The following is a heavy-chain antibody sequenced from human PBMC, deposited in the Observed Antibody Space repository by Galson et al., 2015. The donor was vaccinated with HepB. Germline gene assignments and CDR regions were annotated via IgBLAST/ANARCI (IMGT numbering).Heavy chain of an antibody. CDR3: ARETVILNWNYDL. V-gene: IGHV3-33*01. J-gene: IGHJ2*01. CDR1: GFPFSNYG. Sequence: SLRLSCAASGFPFSNYGLHWVRQTPGKGLEWVGCIWHGGSNQHYAASVKGRFTISRDNSKNTLYLHMTSLGVEDTGIYYCARETVILNWNYDLWGRGAPVTVSS. CDR2: IWHGGSNQ. D-gene: IGHD2-21*01.